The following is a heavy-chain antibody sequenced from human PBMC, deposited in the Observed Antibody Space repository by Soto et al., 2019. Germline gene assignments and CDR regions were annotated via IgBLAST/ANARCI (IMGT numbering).Heavy chain of an antibody. D-gene: IGHD6-19*01. J-gene: IGHJ4*02. V-gene: IGHV1-18*01. CDR3: ASGSSGWYGGDFDY. CDR1: GYTFTSYG. Sequence: ASVKVSCKASGYTFTSYGISWVRQAPGQGLEWMGWISAYNGNTNYAQKLQGRVTMTTDRSTSTAYMELRSLRSDDTAVYYCASGSSGWYGGDFDYWGQGTLVTVSS. CDR2: ISAYNGNT.